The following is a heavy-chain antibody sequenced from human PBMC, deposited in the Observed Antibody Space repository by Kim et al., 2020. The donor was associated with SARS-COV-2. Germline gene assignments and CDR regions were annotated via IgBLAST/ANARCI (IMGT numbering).Heavy chain of an antibody. J-gene: IGHJ6*02. Sequence: GGSLRLSCAASGFTFSSYEMNWVRQAPGKGLEWVSYISSSGSTIYYADSVKGRFTISRDNAKNSLYLQMNSLRAEDTAVYYCARDLVTMVRGVSFYYYGMDVWGQGTTVTVSS. CDR3: ARDLVTMVRGVSFYYYGMDV. CDR2: ISSSGSTI. V-gene: IGHV3-48*03. D-gene: IGHD3-10*01. CDR1: GFTFSSYE.